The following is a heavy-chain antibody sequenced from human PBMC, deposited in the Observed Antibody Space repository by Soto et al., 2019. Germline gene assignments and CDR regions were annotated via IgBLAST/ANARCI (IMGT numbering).Heavy chain of an antibody. CDR2: THYRAKWYN. CDR1: GDSVSSNSAA. V-gene: IGHV6-1*01. D-gene: IGHD6-19*01. J-gene: IGHJ4*02. CDR3: ARGASSSGWYYYFDY. Sequence: SQTLSLTCAIPGDSVSSNSAAWNWIRQSPSRGLEWLRRTHYRAKWYNDYAVSVQSRITINPDTSKNQFSLQLNSVNPEDTAVYYWARGASSSGWYYYFDYWGQGTLVTVSS.